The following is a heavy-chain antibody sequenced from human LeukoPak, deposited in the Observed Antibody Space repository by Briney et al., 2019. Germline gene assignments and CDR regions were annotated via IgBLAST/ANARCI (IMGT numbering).Heavy chain of an antibody. CDR1: GGSTGSDY. D-gene: IGHD5-18*01. CDR3: ARLGYSEYAFDI. Sequence: PSETLSLTCTVSGGSTGSDYWSWIRQPPGKGLEWIAYVYYSGVTSYNPSLKSRVTISVDTSKNQFSLKLSSVTAADTAVYYCARLGYSEYAFDIWGQGTMVTVSS. J-gene: IGHJ3*02. V-gene: IGHV4-59*08. CDR2: VYYSGVT.